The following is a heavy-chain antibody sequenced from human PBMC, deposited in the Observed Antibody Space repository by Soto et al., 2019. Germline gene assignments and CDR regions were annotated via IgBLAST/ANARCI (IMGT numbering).Heavy chain of an antibody. V-gene: IGHV3-9*01. J-gene: IGHJ4*02. CDR1: GFRFDDYA. CDR3: AKALRGISNRCYDY. CDR2: ISWNSGSI. D-gene: IGHD2-2*01. Sequence: EVQLVESGGGLVQPGRSLRLSCAASGFRFDDYAMYWVRQAPGKGLEWVSGISWNSGSIDYTDSVKGRFTISRDNAKNSRYLQMNSLRAEDTDLYYCAKALRGISNRCYDYWGQGTLVTVSS.